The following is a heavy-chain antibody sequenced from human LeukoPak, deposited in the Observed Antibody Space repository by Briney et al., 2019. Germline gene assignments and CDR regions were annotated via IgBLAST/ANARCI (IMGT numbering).Heavy chain of an antibody. J-gene: IGHJ5*02. Sequence: ASETLSLTCTVSGGSISSHYWSWIRQPPGKGLEWIGYIFYSGSTNYNPSLKSRVTISVDTSKNQFSLKLSSVTAADTAVYYCARRAAPYNWFDPWGQGTLVTVSS. CDR1: GGSISSHY. CDR2: IFYSGST. V-gene: IGHV4-59*08. D-gene: IGHD6-13*01. CDR3: ARRAAPYNWFDP.